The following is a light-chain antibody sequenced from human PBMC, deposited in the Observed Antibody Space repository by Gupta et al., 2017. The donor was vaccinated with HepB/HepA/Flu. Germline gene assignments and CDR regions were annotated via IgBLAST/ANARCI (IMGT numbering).Light chain of an antibody. V-gene: IGKV2-28*01. Sequence: DIVLTQSPLSLPVTPGEPASISCRSSQSLLHSNGFTYLDWYLQKPGQSPQLLLSLGAHRAPGVPDRISGSGSGTDFTLKISRVEAEDGGVDYGRKPLNTLVTFGQGTKGEI. J-gene: IGKJ1*01. CDR3: RKPLNTLVT. CDR2: LGA. CDR1: QSLLHSNGFTY.